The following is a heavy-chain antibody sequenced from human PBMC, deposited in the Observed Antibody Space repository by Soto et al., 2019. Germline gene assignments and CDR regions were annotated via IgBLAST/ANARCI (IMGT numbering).Heavy chain of an antibody. D-gene: IGHD3-10*01. CDR2: ISGSGGST. CDR3: AKGVGYYGSGSYAKADYYYYYGMDV. Sequence: EVQLVESGGGLVQPGGSLRLSCAASGFTFSSYAMSWVRQAPGKGLEWVSAISGSGGSTYYADSVKGRFTISRDNSKNTLYLQMNSLRAEDTAVYYCAKGVGYYGSGSYAKADYYYYYGMDVWGQGTTVTVSS. CDR1: GFTFSSYA. J-gene: IGHJ6*02. V-gene: IGHV3-23*04.